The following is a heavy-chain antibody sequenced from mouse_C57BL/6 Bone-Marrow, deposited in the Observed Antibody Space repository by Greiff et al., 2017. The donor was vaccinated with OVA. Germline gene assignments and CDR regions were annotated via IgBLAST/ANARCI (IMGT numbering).Heavy chain of an antibody. CDR3: AREGYGSSYGFAY. CDR1: GFNIKNTY. CDR2: IDPANGNT. D-gene: IGHD1-1*01. Sequence: EVMLVESVAELVRPGASVKLSCTASGFNIKNTYMHWVKQRPEQGLEWIGRIDPANGNTKYAPKFQGKATITADTSSNTAYLQLSSLTSEDTAIYYCAREGYGSSYGFAYWGQGTLVTVSA. J-gene: IGHJ3*01. V-gene: IGHV14-3*01.